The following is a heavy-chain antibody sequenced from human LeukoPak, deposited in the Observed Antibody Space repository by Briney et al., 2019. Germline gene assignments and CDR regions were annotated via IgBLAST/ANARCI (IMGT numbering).Heavy chain of an antibody. V-gene: IGHV3-7*01. CDR2: IKQDGSEK. CDR1: GFTFSRYW. CDR3: ARDPDYSSGWYVRYFDY. D-gene: IGHD6-19*01. J-gene: IGHJ4*02. Sequence: GGSLRLSCAASGFTFSRYWMSWVRPAAGRGREWVANIKQDGSEKYYVDSVKGRFTISRDNAKNSLYLQMNSLRAEDTAVYYCARDPDYSSGWYVRYFDYWGQGTLVTVSS.